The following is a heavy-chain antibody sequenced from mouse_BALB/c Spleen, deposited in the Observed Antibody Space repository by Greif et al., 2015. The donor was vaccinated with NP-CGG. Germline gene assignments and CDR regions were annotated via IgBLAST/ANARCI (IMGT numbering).Heavy chain of an antibody. CDR3: TRAYYRYALDS. CDR1: GYTFTTYW. Sequence: GSELVRPGASAKLSCKASGYTFTTYWMHWVKQRPGQGLEWIGTIYPDSGSAYYDEKFKSKATLTVDTSTSTAYMQLSSLTSEDSAVYYCTRAYYRYALDSWGQGTSVTVSS. D-gene: IGHD2-14*01. V-gene: IGHV1S22*01. J-gene: IGHJ4*01. CDR2: IYPDSGSA.